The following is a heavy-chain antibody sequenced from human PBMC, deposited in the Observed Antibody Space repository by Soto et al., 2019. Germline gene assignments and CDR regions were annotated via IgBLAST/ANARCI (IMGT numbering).Heavy chain of an antibody. CDR2: IKHDGSEK. Sequence: PGGSLRLSCAASGSTFSSYWMSWVRQAPGKGLEWVANIKHDGSEKYYVDSVKGRFTISRDNAKNALYLQMNSLRSEDTAVYYCARLSLTAPDFHDAFDIWGQGTMVTVSS. CDR3: ARLSLTAPDFHDAFDI. J-gene: IGHJ3*02. V-gene: IGHV3-7*03. CDR1: GSTFSSYW. D-gene: IGHD2-21*02.